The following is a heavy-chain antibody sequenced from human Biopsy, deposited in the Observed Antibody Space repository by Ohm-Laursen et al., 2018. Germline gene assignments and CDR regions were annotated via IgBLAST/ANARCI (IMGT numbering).Heavy chain of an antibody. D-gene: IGHD1/OR15-1a*01. J-gene: IGHJ4*02. CDR1: GFTFSSHS. CDR2: ISSGSSPI. Sequence: SLRLSCAASGFTFSSHSMNWVRQAPGKGLEWVSFISSGSSPIYYADSVKGRFTTSRDDAKNSLYLQMNSLRAEDTAVYYCARGRTGGRGQGTLVTVSS. CDR3: ARGRTGG. V-gene: IGHV3-48*01.